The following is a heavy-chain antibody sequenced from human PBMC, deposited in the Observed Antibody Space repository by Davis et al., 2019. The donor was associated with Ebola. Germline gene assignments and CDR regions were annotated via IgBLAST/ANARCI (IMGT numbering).Heavy chain of an antibody. Sequence: PSETLSLTCTVSGASVSGHYWNWFRQPPGKGLEWIGFVSGSGRTSYNPSLKSRVTISADTSKNHFSLNLSSVTAADTAVYFCARFGEGAYWGQGTLVTVPS. CDR1: GASVSGHY. D-gene: IGHD2-21*01. CDR2: VSGSGRT. CDR3: ARFGEGAY. J-gene: IGHJ4*02. V-gene: IGHV4-59*02.